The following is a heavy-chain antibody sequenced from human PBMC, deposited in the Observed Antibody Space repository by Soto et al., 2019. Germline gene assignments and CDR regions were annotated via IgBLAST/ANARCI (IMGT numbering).Heavy chain of an antibody. Sequence: ASVKVSCKASGYAFTSYYMHWVRQAPGQGLEWMGIINPSGGSTSYAQKFQGRVTMTRDTSTSTVYMELSSLRSEDTAVYYCARVNILTGYWIDHWGQGTLVTVSS. D-gene: IGHD3-9*01. V-gene: IGHV1-46*01. J-gene: IGHJ4*02. CDR1: GYAFTSYY. CDR2: INPSGGST. CDR3: ARVNILTGYWIDH.